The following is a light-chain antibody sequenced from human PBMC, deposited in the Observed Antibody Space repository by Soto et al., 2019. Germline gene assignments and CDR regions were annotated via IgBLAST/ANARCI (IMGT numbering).Light chain of an antibody. CDR3: SSYTTSRTLV. V-gene: IGLV2-14*01. Sequence: QSALTQPASVSGSPGQSITISCTGTSSDVGGYNYVSWYQQHPGKAPKLMIFEVINRPSGVSHRFSGSKSGNTASLTVSGVPAEDEAEYYCSSYTTSRTLVFGSGTKVTVL. J-gene: IGLJ1*01. CDR1: SSDVGGYNY. CDR2: EVI.